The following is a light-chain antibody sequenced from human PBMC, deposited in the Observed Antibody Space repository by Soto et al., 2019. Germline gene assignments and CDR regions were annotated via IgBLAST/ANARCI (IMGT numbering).Light chain of an antibody. J-gene: IGKJ1*01. CDR3: QQYSDSSGA. CDR2: DDS. V-gene: IGKV1-5*01. CDR1: QSIGTW. Sequence: DIQVTQSPSTLSASVGDRVTITCGASQSIGTWLAWYQQKPGKAPKILIFDDSTLESGVPSRFSGSGSGTDLNLTISRLQPDDFATYYCQQYSDSSGAFGQGTKVDIK.